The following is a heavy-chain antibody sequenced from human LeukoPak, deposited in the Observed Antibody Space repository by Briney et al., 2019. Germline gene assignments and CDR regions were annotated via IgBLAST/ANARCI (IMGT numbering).Heavy chain of an antibody. CDR2: IYYSGST. Sequence: SETLSLTCTVSGGSISSYYWSWIRQPPRKGQEWIGYIYYSGSTNYNPSLKSRVTISVDTSKNQFSLKLSSVTAADTAVYYCARVLVCSGGSCYSGFVGAFDIWGQGTMVTVSS. CDR1: GGSISSYY. J-gene: IGHJ3*02. D-gene: IGHD2-15*01. CDR3: ARVLVCSGGSCYSGFVGAFDI. V-gene: IGHV4-59*01.